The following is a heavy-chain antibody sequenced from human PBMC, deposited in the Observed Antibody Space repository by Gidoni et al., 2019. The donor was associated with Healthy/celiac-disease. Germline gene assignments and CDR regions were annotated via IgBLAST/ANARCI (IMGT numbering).Heavy chain of an antibody. CDR3: ARDFAYSSSWYGGSWFDP. D-gene: IGHD6-13*01. Sequence: QVQLQESGPGLVKPSETLSLTCTVSGGSISSYYWSWIRQPPGKGLEWIGYIYYSGSTNYNPSLKSRVTISVDTSKNQFSLKLSSVTAADTAVYYCARDFAYSSSWYGGSWFDPWGQGTLVTVSS. CDR1: GGSISSYY. CDR2: IYYSGST. J-gene: IGHJ5*02. V-gene: IGHV4-59*01.